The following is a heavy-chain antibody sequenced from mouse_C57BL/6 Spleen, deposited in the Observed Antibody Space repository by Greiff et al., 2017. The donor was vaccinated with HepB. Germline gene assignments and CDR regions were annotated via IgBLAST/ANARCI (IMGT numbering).Heavy chain of an antibody. V-gene: IGHV2-2*01. CDR2: IWSGGST. CDR1: GFSLTSYG. CDR3: AREIITTVVATRGYFDV. J-gene: IGHJ1*03. Sequence: VQLQQSGPGLVQPSQSLSITCTVSGFSLTSYGVHWVRQSPGKGLGWLGVIWSGGSTDYNAAFISRLSISKDNSKSQVFFKMNSLQADDTAIYYCAREIITTVVATRGYFDVWGTGTTVTVSS. D-gene: IGHD1-1*01.